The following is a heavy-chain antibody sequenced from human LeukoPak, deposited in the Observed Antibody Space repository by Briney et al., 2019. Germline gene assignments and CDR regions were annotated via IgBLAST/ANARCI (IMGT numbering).Heavy chain of an antibody. V-gene: IGHV4-59*01. CDR2: IYYSGST. Sequence: SKTLSLTCTVSGGSISGYYWSWIRQPPGKGLEWIGSIYYSGSTNYNPSLKSRVTISVDTSKNQFSLKLSSVSAADTALYYCARDTEGSTAWFLLRAFDIWGQGTMVTVSS. CDR3: ARDTEGSTAWFLLRAFDI. CDR1: GGSISGYY. D-gene: IGHD3-22*01. J-gene: IGHJ3*02.